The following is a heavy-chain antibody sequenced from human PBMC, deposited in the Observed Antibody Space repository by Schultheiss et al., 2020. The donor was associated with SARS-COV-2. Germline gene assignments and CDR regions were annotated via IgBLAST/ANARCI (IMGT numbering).Heavy chain of an antibody. V-gene: IGHV4-59*01. CDR2: IYFTGIT. Sequence: SETLSLTCSVSGSSIPGFFWTWIRQPPGKGLDPIGNIYFTGITKYNPSLKSRVTISIDTSKNQFSLKLGSVTAADTAVYFCARATRVESLFSVRGGSFDFWGRGALVTVSS. CDR1: GSSIPGFF. D-gene: IGHD5-24*01. J-gene: IGHJ4*02. CDR3: ARATRVESLFSVRGGSFDF.